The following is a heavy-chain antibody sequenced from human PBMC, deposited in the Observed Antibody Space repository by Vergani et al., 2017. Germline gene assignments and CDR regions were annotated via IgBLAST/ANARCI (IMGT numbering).Heavy chain of an antibody. V-gene: IGHV1-18*01. J-gene: IGHJ4*02. Sequence: QVQLVQSGAEVKKPGASVKVSCKASGYTFTSYGISWVRQAPGHGHEWLGGISAYNGNPNYAQQLQGRVTMTTDTSTSTAYMELRSLRSYDTAVYYCARYSRFPMYSSSSVSLDYWGQGTLVTVSS. D-gene: IGHD6-6*01. CDR3: ARYSRFPMYSSSSVSLDY. CDR1: GYTFTSYG. CDR2: ISAYNGNP.